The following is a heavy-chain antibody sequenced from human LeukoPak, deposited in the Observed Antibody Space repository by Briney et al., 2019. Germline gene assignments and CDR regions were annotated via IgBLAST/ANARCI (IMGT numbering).Heavy chain of an antibody. D-gene: IGHD4-11*01. CDR3: VRGDSITLNY. Sequence: GESLKISCKGSGYSFPNYWIGWVRQMPGKGLEWMATIYPGDSDTRYSPSFQGQVTISADKSISTAYLQWSSLKASDTAMYYCVRGDSITLNYWGQGTLVAVSS. J-gene: IGHJ4*02. V-gene: IGHV5-51*01. CDR2: IYPGDSDT. CDR1: GYSFPNYW.